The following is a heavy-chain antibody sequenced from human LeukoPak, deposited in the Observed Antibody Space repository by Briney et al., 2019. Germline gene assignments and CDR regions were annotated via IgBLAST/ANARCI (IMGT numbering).Heavy chain of an antibody. CDR3: ARDHIAAGFRSYYFDY. V-gene: IGHV3-30-3*01. CDR2: ISYDGSNK. Sequence: GRSLRLSCAASGFTFSSYAMHWVRQAPGKGLEWVAVISYDGSNKYYADSVKGRFTISRDNSKNTLYLQMNSLRAEDTAVYYCARDHIAAGFRSYYFDYWGQGTLVTVSS. CDR1: GFTFSSYA. J-gene: IGHJ4*02. D-gene: IGHD6-13*01.